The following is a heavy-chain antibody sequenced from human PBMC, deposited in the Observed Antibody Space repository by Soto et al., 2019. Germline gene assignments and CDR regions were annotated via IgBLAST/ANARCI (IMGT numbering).Heavy chain of an antibody. CDR3: ARQGYCSSITCYADY. Sequence: PSEPLSLTCTVSGGSISSNYYYWGWIRQSPGKGLEWIGNIYYSGSTYYNPSLKSPVTISVDTSKNQFSLQLSSVTAADTAVYYCARQGYCSSITCYADYWGLGTLVTVSS. CDR2: IYYSGST. J-gene: IGHJ4*02. D-gene: IGHD2-2*01. V-gene: IGHV4-39*01. CDR1: GGSISSNYYY.